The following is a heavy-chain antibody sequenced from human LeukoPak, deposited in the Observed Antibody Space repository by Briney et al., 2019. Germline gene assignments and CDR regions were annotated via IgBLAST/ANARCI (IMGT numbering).Heavy chain of an antibody. CDR3: AKPPRRCSGGSCYYYFDY. V-gene: IGHV3-23*01. D-gene: IGHD2-15*01. Sequence: GGSLRLSCAASGFTFSSYGMSWVRQAPGKGLEWVSAISGSGGSTYYADSVEGRFTISRDNSKNTLYLQMNSLRAEDTAVYYCAKPPRRCSGGSCYYYFDYWGQGTLVTVSS. CDR1: GFTFSSYG. CDR2: ISGSGGST. J-gene: IGHJ4*02.